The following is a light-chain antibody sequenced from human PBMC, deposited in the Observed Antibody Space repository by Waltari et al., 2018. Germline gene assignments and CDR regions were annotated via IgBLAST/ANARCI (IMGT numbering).Light chain of an antibody. J-gene: IGKJ4*01. CDR1: QSVSSY. CDR2: DAS. Sequence: EIVFTQSPATLSLSPGERATLSCRASQSVSSYLAWYQQKPGQAPRLLIYDASNRATGSPARFSGSGSGTDFTLTISSLEPEDFAVYYCQQRSNWPPIFGGGTKVEIK. V-gene: IGKV3-11*01. CDR3: QQRSNWPPI.